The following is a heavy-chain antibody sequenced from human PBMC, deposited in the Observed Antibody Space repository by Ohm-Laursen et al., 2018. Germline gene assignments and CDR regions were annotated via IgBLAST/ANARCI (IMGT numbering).Heavy chain of an antibody. CDR1: GGSFSGYY. J-gene: IGHJ4*02. CDR2: INHSRST. Sequence: SQTLSLTCAVYGGSFSGYYWNWIRQPPGKGLEWIGEINHSRSTKYNSSFKSRVTISVDTSKNQFSLKLSSVTAADTAVYYCARAAGSSGWYYFDYWGQGTLVTVSS. CDR3: ARAAGSSGWYYFDY. V-gene: IGHV4-34*01. D-gene: IGHD6-19*01.